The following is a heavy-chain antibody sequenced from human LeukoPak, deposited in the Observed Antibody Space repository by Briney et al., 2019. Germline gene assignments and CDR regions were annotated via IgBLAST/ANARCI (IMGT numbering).Heavy chain of an antibody. D-gene: IGHD3-10*01. J-gene: IGHJ6*02. CDR1: GFSVTNNY. Sequence: GGSLRLSCAVSGFSVTNNYMSLVRQAPGKGLEWVSCISSSGDTKYYADSVEGRFTISRDNAKNSLYLQMNSLRAEDTAVYYCARAPSSLWFGDVWGQGTTVTVSS. V-gene: IGHV3-11*04. CDR2: ISSSGDTK. CDR3: ARAPSSLWFGDV.